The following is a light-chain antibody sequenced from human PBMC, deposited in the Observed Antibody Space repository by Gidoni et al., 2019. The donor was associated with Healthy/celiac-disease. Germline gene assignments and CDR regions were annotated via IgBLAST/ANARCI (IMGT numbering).Light chain of an antibody. Sequence: EIVMTQSPATLSVSPGERATLSCKASQSVSSNFAWYQLKPGQAPRLLIYGASTRATGIPARFSGSGSGTEFTLTISSLQSEDFAFYYCQQYNNLITFGQGTRLEIK. J-gene: IGKJ5*01. V-gene: IGKV3-15*01. CDR1: QSVSSN. CDR2: GAS. CDR3: QQYNNLIT.